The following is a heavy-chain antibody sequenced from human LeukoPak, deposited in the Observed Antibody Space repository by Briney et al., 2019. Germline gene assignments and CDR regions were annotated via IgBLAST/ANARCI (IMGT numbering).Heavy chain of an antibody. CDR1: GFTFSSYS. D-gene: IGHD3-9*01. CDR3: ARCPGYDILTGYIPYYYYGMDV. J-gene: IGHJ6*04. CDR2: ISSSSSYI. V-gene: IGHV3-21*01. Sequence: PGGSLRLSCAASGFTFSSYSMNWVRQAPGKGLEWVSSISSSSSYIYYADSVKGRFTISRDNAKNSLYLQMNSLRAEDTAVYYCARCPGYDILTGYIPYYYYGMDVWGKGTPVTVSS.